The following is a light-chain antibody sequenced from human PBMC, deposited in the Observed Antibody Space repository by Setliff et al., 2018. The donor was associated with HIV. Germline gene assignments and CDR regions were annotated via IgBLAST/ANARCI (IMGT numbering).Light chain of an antibody. CDR1: SSDVGNYNR. Sequence: QSVLTQPPSVSGSPGQSVTIACTGTSSDVGNYNRVSWYQQPPGAAPKLIIYEVSNRPSGVPDRFSGSKSGNTASLTISGLQAEDEALYFCSSYTSSITVVFGTGTKVTVL. V-gene: IGLV2-18*02. CDR2: EVS. CDR3: SSYTSSITVV. J-gene: IGLJ1*01.